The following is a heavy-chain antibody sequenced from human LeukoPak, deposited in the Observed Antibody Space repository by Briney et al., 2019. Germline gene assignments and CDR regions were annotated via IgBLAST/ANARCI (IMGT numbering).Heavy chain of an antibody. J-gene: IGHJ3*02. V-gene: IGHV3-74*01. CDR3: ARDWRYDFWSGYYQAAFDI. Sequence: GGSLRLSCAASGFTFSSYWMHWVRQAPGKGLVWVSRINSDGSSTSYADSVKGRFTISRDNAKNTLYLQMNSLRAEDTAVYYCARDWRYDFWSGYYQAAFDIWGQGTMVTVSP. D-gene: IGHD3-3*01. CDR2: INSDGSST. CDR1: GFTFSSYW.